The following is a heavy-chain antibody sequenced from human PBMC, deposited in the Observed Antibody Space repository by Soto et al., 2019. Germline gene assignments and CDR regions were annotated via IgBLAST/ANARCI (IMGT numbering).Heavy chain of an antibody. CDR3: AKVYSDFWSGYPYYFDY. CDR1: GFPFSSCA. D-gene: IGHD3-3*01. CDR2: IRGSGGNT. V-gene: IGHV3-23*01. J-gene: IGHJ4*02. Sequence: GGSLRLSCAASGFPFSSCAMNWVRQAPGKGLEWVSSIRGSGGNTYYADSVKGRFTISRDNSRNTLHLQMNSLTAEDTAVYYCAKVYSDFWSGYPYYFDYWGQGTLVTVSS.